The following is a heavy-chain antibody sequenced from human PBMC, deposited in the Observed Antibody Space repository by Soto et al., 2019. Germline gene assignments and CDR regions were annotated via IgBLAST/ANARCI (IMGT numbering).Heavy chain of an antibody. J-gene: IGHJ6*02. CDR2: ISYDGSNK. Sequence: GGSLRLSCAASGFTFSSYGMHWVRQAPGKGLEWVAVISYDGSNKYYADSVKGRFTISRDNSKNTLYLQMNSLRAEDTAVYYCANHYDFWSGYPYYYYGMDVWGQGTTVTVSS. D-gene: IGHD3-3*01. V-gene: IGHV3-30*18. CDR3: ANHYDFWSGYPYYYYGMDV. CDR1: GFTFSSYG.